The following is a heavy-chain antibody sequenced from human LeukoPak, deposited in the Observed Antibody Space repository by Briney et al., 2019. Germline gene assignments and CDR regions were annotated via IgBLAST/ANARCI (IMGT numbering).Heavy chain of an antibody. D-gene: IGHD3-10*01. CDR3: ARALWFGGWFDAFDI. Sequence: SETLSLTCAVYGGSFSGYYWSWIRQPPGKGLEWIGEINHSGSTNYNPSLKSRVTISVDTSKNQFSLKLSSETAADTAVYYCARALWFGGWFDAFDIWGQGTMVTVSS. V-gene: IGHV4-34*01. J-gene: IGHJ3*02. CDR1: GGSFSGYY. CDR2: INHSGST.